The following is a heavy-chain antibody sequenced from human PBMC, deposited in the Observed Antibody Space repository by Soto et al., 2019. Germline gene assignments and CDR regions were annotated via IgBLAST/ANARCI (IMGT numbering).Heavy chain of an antibody. CDR3: ARGPIVVVAANDYYYGMDV. V-gene: IGHV4-59*01. CDR1: GGSISSYY. CDR2: IYYSGST. J-gene: IGHJ6*02. D-gene: IGHD2-15*01. Sequence: QVQLQESGPGLVKPSETLSLTCTVSGGSISSYYWSWIRQPPGKGLEWIGYIYYSGSTNYNPSLKRRVTISVDTSKNRFSLKLSSVTAADTAVYYCARGPIVVVAANDYYYGMDVWGQGTTVTVSS.